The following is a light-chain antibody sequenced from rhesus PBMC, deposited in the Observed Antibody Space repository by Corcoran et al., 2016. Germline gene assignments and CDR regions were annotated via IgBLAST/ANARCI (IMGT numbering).Light chain of an antibody. J-gene: IGKJ4*01. CDR3: PQHDLSPLT. CDR1: QGIHNW. Sequence: DIQMTQSPSSLSASVGDRVTITCRASQGIHNWLAWYQQKSGKAPKLLIYRASNLEAGVPSRLSGRGSWTDFTLTIPTLQPEDVATYFCPQHDLSPLTFGGGTKVEIK. V-gene: IGKV1-69*01. CDR2: RAS.